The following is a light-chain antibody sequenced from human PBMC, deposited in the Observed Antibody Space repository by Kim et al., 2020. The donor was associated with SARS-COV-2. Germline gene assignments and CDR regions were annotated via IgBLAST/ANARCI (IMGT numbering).Light chain of an antibody. Sequence: GRSITISTTRSSSDVGGYNYVCCYQQHPGTATQLMIYDVSNRPSGVSSRFSGSKSGNTASLTISGLPAEDADDYYCSSYTSSSTVVFGGGTQLTVL. CDR3: SSYTSSSTVV. CDR2: DVS. V-gene: IGLV2-14*03. J-gene: IGLJ2*01. CDR1: SSDVGGYNY.